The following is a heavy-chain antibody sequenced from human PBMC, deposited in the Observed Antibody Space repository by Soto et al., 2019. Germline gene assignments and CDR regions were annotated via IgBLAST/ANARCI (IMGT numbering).Heavy chain of an antibody. V-gene: IGHV3-53*01. CDR3: AITGAGYYIV. CDR2: IFSADNT. D-gene: IGHD3-3*01. Sequence: GGSLRLSCAASGFTVSSNYLSWVRQAPGKGLEWVSVIFSADNTHYADSVKGRFTISRDNSKNTVFLQMNSLRAEDTAVYYCAITGAGYYIVWGQGXPVTV. J-gene: IGHJ4*02. CDR1: GFTVSSNY.